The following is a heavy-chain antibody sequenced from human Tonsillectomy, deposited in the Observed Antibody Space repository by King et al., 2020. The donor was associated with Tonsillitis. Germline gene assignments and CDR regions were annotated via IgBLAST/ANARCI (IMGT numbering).Heavy chain of an antibody. CDR2: IRSKAYGGTT. D-gene: IGHD3-22*01. V-gene: IGHV3-49*05. CDR3: TRASYYYDSSGPLDAFDI. CDR1: GFTFGDYA. J-gene: IGHJ3*02. Sequence: VQLVESGGGLVKPGRSLRLSCTASGFTFGDYAMSWFRQAPGKGLEWAGFIRSKAYGGTTEYAASVKGRFTISRDDSKSIAYLQMNSLKTEDTAVYYCTRASYYYDSSGPLDAFDIWGQGTMVTVSS.